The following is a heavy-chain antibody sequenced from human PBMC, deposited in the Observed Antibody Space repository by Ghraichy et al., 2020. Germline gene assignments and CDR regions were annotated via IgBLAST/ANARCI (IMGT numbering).Heavy chain of an antibody. CDR3: ARVTYDSSGYYYLQAFDI. J-gene: IGHJ3*02. CDR1: GFTFSSYW. CDR2: IKQDGSEK. Sequence: GGSLRLSCAASGFTFSSYWMSWVRQAPGKGLEWVANIKQDGSEKYYVDSVKGRFTISRDNAKNSLYLQMNSLRAEDTAVYYCARVTYDSSGYYYLQAFDIWGQGTMVTVSS. V-gene: IGHV3-7*03. D-gene: IGHD3-22*01.